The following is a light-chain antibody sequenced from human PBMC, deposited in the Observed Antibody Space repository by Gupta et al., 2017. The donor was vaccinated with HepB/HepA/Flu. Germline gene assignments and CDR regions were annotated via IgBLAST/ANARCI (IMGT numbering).Light chain of an antibody. J-gene: IGKJ5*01. CDR1: QDISNY. CDR2: EAS. CDR3: QQYDNLPT. Sequence: DIQMPQSPSSLSASVGDRVTITCQASQDISNYLNWYQQKPGKAPKLLIYEASNLETGVPSRFSGSGSGTDVTFTISSLQPEYIATYYCQQYDNLPTFGQGTRLEIK. V-gene: IGKV1-33*01.